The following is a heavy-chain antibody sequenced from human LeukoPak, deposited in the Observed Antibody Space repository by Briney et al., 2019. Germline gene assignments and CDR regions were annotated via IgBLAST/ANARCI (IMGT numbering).Heavy chain of an antibody. J-gene: IGHJ4*02. CDR2: VNQFGIT. V-gene: IGHV4-34*01. D-gene: IGHD1-26*01. Sequence: SETLSLTCGVHGGSLSPFYWHWLRQPPGKGLEWIGDVNQFGITNYNPSLKSRVSISVDTSKNQFSLELSSVTVADMATYYCARGPPQDRFPGSCRRSPLFHWGQGILVTVSS. CDR1: GGSLSPFY. CDR3: ARGPPQDRFPGSCRRSPLFH.